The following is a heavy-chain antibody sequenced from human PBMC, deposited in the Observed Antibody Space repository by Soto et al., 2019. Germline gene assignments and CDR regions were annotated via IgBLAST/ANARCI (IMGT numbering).Heavy chain of an antibody. CDR2: IYYSGST. CDR3: AGGYCSSTSCYYTDV. J-gene: IGHJ6*03. CDR1: GGSISSYY. D-gene: IGHD2-2*01. Sequence: PSETLSLTCPVSGGSISSYYWSWIRQPPGKGLEWIGYIYYSGSTNYNPSLKSRVTISVDTSKNQFSLKLSSVTAADTAVYYCAGGYCSSTSCYYTDVWGKGTTVTVSS. V-gene: IGHV4-59*01.